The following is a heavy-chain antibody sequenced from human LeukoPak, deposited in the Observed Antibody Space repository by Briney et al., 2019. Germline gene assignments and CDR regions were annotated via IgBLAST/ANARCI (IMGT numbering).Heavy chain of an antibody. J-gene: IGHJ4*02. D-gene: IGHD3/OR15-3a*01. CDR3: TRGWFHSPDYYTD. CDR1: GLTFRDYA. Sequence: GRSLRLSCTDSGLTFRDYAMTWVRQAPGKGLEWVGFIRTRVYGETTEHAASVKGRFTISRDDSKSIAYLQMNSLKTEDTAIYYCTRGWFHSPDYYTDWGQGTLVTVSS. V-gene: IGHV3-49*04. CDR2: IRTRVYGETT.